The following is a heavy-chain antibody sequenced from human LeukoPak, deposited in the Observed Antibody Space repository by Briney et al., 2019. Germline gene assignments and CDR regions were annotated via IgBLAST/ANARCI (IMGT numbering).Heavy chain of an antibody. CDR3: ARHNGDSYLDY. D-gene: IGHD2-21*01. CDR1: GVSVSSSF. V-gene: IGHV4-59*02. CDR2: VHHSGNT. Sequence: SETLSLTCTVSGVSVSSSFWSWIRQSPGKGLEYIGFVHHSGNTKYNPSLQSRVTMSVDTAKSQSSLILYSVTAADSAVYYCARHNGDSYLDYWAQGTLVTVSS. J-gene: IGHJ4*02.